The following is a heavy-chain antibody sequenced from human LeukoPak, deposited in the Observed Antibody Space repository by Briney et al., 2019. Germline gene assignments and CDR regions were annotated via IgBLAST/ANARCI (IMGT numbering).Heavy chain of an antibody. V-gene: IGHV3-33*06. J-gene: IGHJ6*03. CDR1: GFTFSSYG. Sequence: GGSLRLSCAASGFTFSSYGMHWVRQAPGEGLEWVAVIWYDGSNKYYADSVKGRFTISRDNSKNTLYLQMNSLRAEDTAVYYCAKEKDYMDVWGKGTTVTVSS. CDR3: AKEKDYMDV. CDR2: IWYDGSNK.